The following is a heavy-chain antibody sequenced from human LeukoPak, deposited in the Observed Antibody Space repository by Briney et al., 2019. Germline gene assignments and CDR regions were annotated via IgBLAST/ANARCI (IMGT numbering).Heavy chain of an antibody. CDR3: AKVLEQLYYYYYMDV. CDR2: ISGSGGST. Sequence: GGSLRLSCAASGFTFSSYAMSWVRQAPGKGLEWVSAISGSGGSTYYADSVKGRFTISRDNSKNTLYLQMNSLRAEDTAVYYCAKVLEQLYYYYYMDVWGKGTTVTVSS. J-gene: IGHJ6*03. CDR1: GFTFSSYA. D-gene: IGHD6-13*01. V-gene: IGHV3-23*01.